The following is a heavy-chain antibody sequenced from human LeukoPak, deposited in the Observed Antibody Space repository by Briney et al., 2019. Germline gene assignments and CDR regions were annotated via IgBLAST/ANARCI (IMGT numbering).Heavy chain of an antibody. J-gene: IGHJ4*02. CDR1: GFTFDDYA. Sequence: PGGSLRLSCAASGFTFDDYAMHWVRQAPGKGLEWVSGISWNSGSIGYADSVKGRFTISRDNAKNSLYLQMNSLRAEDTALYYCAKVSSGYDRSFDYWSQGTLVTVSS. CDR3: AKVSSGYDRSFDY. D-gene: IGHD5-12*01. V-gene: IGHV3-9*01. CDR2: ISWNSGSI.